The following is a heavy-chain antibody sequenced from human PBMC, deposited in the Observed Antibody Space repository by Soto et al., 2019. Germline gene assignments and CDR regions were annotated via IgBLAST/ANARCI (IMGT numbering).Heavy chain of an antibody. V-gene: IGHV3-30*18. J-gene: IGHJ4*02. CDR2: ISYDGSNK. Sequence: TGGSLRLSCAASGFTFSSYVMHWVRQAPGKGLEWVAVISYDGSNKYYADSVKGRFTVSRDNSKNTLYLQMNSLRAEDTAVYYCAKYGDYVTHWGQGTLVTVSS. CDR1: GFTFSSYV. D-gene: IGHD4-17*01. CDR3: AKYGDYVTH.